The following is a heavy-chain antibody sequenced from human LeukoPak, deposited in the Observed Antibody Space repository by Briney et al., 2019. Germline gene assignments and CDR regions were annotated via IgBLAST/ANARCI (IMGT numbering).Heavy chain of an antibody. Sequence: VGSLRLSCAAPGFTFSSYGMHWVRQATGKGLEWVAVIWYDGSNKYYVDSVKGRFTISRDNSKNTLYLQMNSLRAEDTAVYYCAKSAEVDYYGSGSYIDYWGQGTLVTVSS. V-gene: IGHV3-33*06. CDR2: IWYDGSNK. CDR1: GFTFSSYG. D-gene: IGHD3-10*01. CDR3: AKSAEVDYYGSGSYIDY. J-gene: IGHJ4*02.